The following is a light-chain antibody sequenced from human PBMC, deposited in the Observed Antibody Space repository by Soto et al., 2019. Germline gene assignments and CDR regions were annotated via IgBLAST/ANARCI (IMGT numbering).Light chain of an antibody. Sequence: QSALTQPASVSGSPGQSITISCTGTSSDVGGYSRVSWYQHHPGKAPKLMIYEVSDRPSGVSNRFSGSKSGNTASLTISGLQAEDEADYYCNSYTSSNTRVFGTGTKVTV. V-gene: IGLV2-14*01. CDR1: SSDVGGYSR. CDR3: NSYTSSNTRV. CDR2: EVS. J-gene: IGLJ1*01.